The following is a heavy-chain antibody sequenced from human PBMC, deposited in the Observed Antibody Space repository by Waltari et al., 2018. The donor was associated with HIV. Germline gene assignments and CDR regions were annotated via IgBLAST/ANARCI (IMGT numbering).Heavy chain of an antibody. CDR1: GGPFSGYY. J-gene: IGHJ3*02. CDR3: ARGDDYGDYGGRLDAFDI. Sequence: QVQLQQWGAGLLKPSETLSLTCAVHGGPFSGYYWSWIRQPPGKGLEWIGEINHSGSTNYNPSLKSRVTISVDTSKNQFSLKLSSVTAADTAVYYCARGDDYGDYGGRLDAFDIWGQGTMVTVSS. V-gene: IGHV4-34*01. D-gene: IGHD4-17*01. CDR2: INHSGST.